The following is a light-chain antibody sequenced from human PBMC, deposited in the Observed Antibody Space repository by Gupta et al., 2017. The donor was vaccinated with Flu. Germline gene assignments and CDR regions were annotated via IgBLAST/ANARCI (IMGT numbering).Light chain of an antibody. CDR3: DTYVGSGNSV. Sequence: VTLPFALNSGPVSTHDYPTSYQQIPGQTPRTLIYRANIRSSRVPDRFFGSNLGNTAALTLTGTLAEDEADYYCDTYVGSGNSVFGGGTKMTVL. V-gene: IGLV8-61*01. J-gene: IGLJ3*02. CDR1: SGPVSTHDY. CDR2: RAN.